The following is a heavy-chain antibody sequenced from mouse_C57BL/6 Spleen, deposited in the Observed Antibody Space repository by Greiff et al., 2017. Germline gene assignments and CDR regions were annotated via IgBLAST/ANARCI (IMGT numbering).Heavy chain of an antibody. CDR2: INPNNGGT. D-gene: IGHD2-2*01. CDR1: GYTFTDYY. CDR3: APWVGYYDAMDY. V-gene: IGHV1-26*01. J-gene: IGHJ4*01. Sequence: VQLQQSGPELVKPGASVKISCKASGYTFTDYYMNWVKQSHGKSLEWIGDINPNNGGTSYNQKFKGKATLTVDKSSSTAYMELRSLTSEDSAVYYCAPWVGYYDAMDYWGQGTSVTVSS.